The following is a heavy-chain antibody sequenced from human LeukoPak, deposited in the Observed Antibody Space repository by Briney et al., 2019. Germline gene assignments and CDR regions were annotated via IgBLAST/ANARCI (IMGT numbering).Heavy chain of an antibody. V-gene: IGHV3-7*03. CDR2: IKTDGHEK. CDR1: GFTFSNYW. Sequence: GGSLRLSCAASGFTFSNYWMTWVRQAPGKGLEWVAHIKTDGHEKYYLDSVKGRFTISRDNSKNTLYLQMNSLRAEDTAVYYCARDSSSGFDYWGQGTLVTVSS. CDR3: ARDSSSGFDY. J-gene: IGHJ4*02. D-gene: IGHD6-19*01.